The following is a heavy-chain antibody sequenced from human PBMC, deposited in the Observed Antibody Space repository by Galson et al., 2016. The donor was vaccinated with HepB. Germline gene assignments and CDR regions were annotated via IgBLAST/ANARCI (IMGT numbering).Heavy chain of an antibody. D-gene: IGHD3-22*01. CDR2: LPYGGINQ. J-gene: IGHJ4*02. Sequence: SLRLSCAASGLTFSSYGMHWVRQAPGKGLEWMASLPYGGINQYYADSAKGRFTISRDISENTLYLQINTLSAEDTAIYYCVAEYHDSAGYHGFQYWGQGTLVTVSS. V-gene: IGHV3-30*03. CDR1: GLTFSSYG. CDR3: VAEYHDSAGYHGFQY.